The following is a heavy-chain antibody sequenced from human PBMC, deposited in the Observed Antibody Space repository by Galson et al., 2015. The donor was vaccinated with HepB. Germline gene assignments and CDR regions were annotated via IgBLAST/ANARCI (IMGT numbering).Heavy chain of an antibody. CDR3: AKSLGDEYDFWSGYYAY. Sequence: SLRLSCAASGFTFSSYAMSWVRQAPGKGLEWVSAISGSGGSTYYADSVKGRFTISRDNSKNTLYLQMNSLRAEDTAVYYCAKSLGDEYDFWSGYYAYWGQGTLVTVSS. CDR1: GFTFSSYA. J-gene: IGHJ4*02. V-gene: IGHV3-23*01. D-gene: IGHD3-3*01. CDR2: ISGSGGST.